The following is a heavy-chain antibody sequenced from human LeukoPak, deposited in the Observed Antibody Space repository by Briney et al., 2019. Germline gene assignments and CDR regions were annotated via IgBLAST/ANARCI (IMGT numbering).Heavy chain of an antibody. CDR1: GVSISSNLW. Sequence: SETLSLTCAVSGVSISSNLWWTWVRQPPGKGLEWIAEIHHSGSINYNPSLKSRVTISVDTSKNQFSLKLSSVTAADTAVYYCARLAAAGTQIDAFDIWGQGTMVTVSS. CDR3: ARLAAAGTQIDAFDI. D-gene: IGHD6-13*01. J-gene: IGHJ3*02. V-gene: IGHV4-4*02. CDR2: IHHSGSI.